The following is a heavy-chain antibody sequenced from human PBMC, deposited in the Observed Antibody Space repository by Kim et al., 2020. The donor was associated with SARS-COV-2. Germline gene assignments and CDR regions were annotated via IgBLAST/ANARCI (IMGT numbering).Heavy chain of an antibody. D-gene: IGHD4-17*01. CDR2: ISYDGSNK. Sequence: GGSLRHSCAASGFTFSSYGMHWVRQAPGKGLEWVAVISYDGSNKYYADSVKGRFTIYRDNSKNTLYLQMNSLRAEDTAVYYCASLSTVTTFGGYYGMDV. CDR1: GFTFSSYG. CDR3: ASLSTVTTFGGYYGMDV. V-gene: IGHV3-30*03. J-gene: IGHJ6*01.